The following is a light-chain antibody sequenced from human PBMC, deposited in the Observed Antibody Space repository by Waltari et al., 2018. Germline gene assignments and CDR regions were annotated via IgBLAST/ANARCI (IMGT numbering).Light chain of an antibody. CDR2: DAS. V-gene: IGKV3-15*01. Sequence: ETVMTQSPVTLSVSPGERATVSCRASQSVSRNLAWYQQKPGQAPRLLIYDASTMATGIPARFSGSGSGTEFTLTISSLQSEDFAVYYCQQYNNWPPYSFGQGTKLEI. CDR3: QQYNNWPPYS. CDR1: QSVSRN. J-gene: IGKJ2*01.